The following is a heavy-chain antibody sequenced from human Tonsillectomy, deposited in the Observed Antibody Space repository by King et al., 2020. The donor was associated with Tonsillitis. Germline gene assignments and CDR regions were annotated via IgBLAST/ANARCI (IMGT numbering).Heavy chain of an antibody. CDR1: GFTFSSYS. CDR3: ARDGEKGARIYYYYYYMDV. J-gene: IGHJ6*03. D-gene: IGHD3-10*01. Sequence: VQLVESGGGLVKPGGSLRLSCAASGFTFSSYSMNWVRQAPGKGLEWVSSISSSSSYIYYADSVKGRFTISRDNAKNSLYLQMNSLRAEDTAVDYCARDGEKGARIYYYYYYMDVWGKGTTVTVSS. CDR2: ISSSSSYI. V-gene: IGHV3-21*01.